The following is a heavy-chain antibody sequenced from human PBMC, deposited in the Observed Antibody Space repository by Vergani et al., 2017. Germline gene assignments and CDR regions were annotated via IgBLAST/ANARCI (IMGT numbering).Heavy chain of an antibody. CDR3: ARDIIAARPSYYYYYMDV. Sequence: EVQLVESGGGLVKPGGSLRLSCAASGFTFSSYSMNWVRQAPGKGLEWVSSISSSSSYIYYADSVKGRFTISRDNAKNALYLQMNSLRAEDTVVYYCARDIIAARPSYYYYYMDVWGKGTTVTVSS. CDR1: GFTFSSYS. J-gene: IGHJ6*03. CDR2: ISSSSSYI. D-gene: IGHD6-6*01. V-gene: IGHV3-21*01.